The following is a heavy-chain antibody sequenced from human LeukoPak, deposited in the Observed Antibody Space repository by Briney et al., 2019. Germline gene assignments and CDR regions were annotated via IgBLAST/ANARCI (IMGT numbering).Heavy chain of an antibody. V-gene: IGHV3-30*03. CDR1: GFTFSSYG. CDR3: AMRAVAGL. J-gene: IGHJ4*02. D-gene: IGHD6-19*01. Sequence: PGGSLRISCAASGFTFSSYGMHWVRQAPGKGLEWVAVISYDGSNKYYADSVKGRFTISRDNSKNTLYLQMNSLRAEDTAVYYCAMRAVAGLWGQGTLVTVSS. CDR2: ISYDGSNK.